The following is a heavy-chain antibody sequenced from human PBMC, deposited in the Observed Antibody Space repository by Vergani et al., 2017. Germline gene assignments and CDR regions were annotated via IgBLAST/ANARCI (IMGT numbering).Heavy chain of an antibody. V-gene: IGHV4-34*01. Sequence: QVQLQQWGAGLLKPSETLSLTCAVYGGSFSGYYWSWIRQPPGKGLEWIGEINHSGSTNYNPSLKSRVTISVDTSKNQFSLKLSSVTAADTAVYYCARVIRYFDWLLRNDNWFDPWGQGTLVTVSS. D-gene: IGHD3-9*01. CDR1: GGSFSGYY. CDR2: INHSGST. CDR3: ARVIRYFDWLLRNDNWFDP. J-gene: IGHJ5*02.